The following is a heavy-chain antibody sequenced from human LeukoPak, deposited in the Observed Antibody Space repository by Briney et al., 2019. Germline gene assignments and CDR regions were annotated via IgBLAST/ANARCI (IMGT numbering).Heavy chain of an antibody. Sequence: SETLSLTCTVSGYSISSGYYWGWIRQPPGKGLEWIGSIYHSGRTFYNPSLKSRVTISVDTSKNQFSLKLSSVTAADTAVYYCARDNDGSGSYFGYWGQGTLVSVSS. V-gene: IGHV4-38-2*02. CDR3: ARDNDGSGSYFGY. CDR2: IYHSGRT. D-gene: IGHD3-10*01. J-gene: IGHJ4*02. CDR1: GYSISSGYY.